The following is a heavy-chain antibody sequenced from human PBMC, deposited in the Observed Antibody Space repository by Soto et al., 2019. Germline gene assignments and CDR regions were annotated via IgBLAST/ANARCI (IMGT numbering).Heavy chain of an antibody. CDR1: AFSFSHYA. CDR3: TSDTFGARDS. D-gene: IGHD2-15*01. J-gene: IGHJ4*02. V-gene: IGHV3-30*09. Sequence: GGSLRLSCGASAFSFSHYAMHWVRQAPGKGLECVAVISYDGNIKRYADSVKGRFAISRDNAKNTLYLQMNSLRAEDTAVYYCTSDTFGARDSWGQGTLVTVSS. CDR2: ISYDGNIK.